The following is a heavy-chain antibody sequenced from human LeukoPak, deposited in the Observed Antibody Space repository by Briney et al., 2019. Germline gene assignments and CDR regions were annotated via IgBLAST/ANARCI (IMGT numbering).Heavy chain of an antibody. J-gene: IGHJ4*02. D-gene: IGHD3-9*01. CDR3: ARGAYYDILTGYPEEFDY. V-gene: IGHV1-69*01. CDR1: GGTFSSYA. CDR2: IIPIFGTA. Sequence: SVKVSCKASGGTFSSYAIRWVRQAPGQGLEWMGGIIPIFGTANYAQKFQGRVTITADESTSTAYMELSSLRSEDTAVYYCARGAYYDILTGYPEEFDYWGQGTLVTVSS.